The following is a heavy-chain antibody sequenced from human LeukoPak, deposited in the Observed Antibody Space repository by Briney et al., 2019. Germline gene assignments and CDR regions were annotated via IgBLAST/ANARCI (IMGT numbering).Heavy chain of an antibody. CDR1: GYSFTSYW. V-gene: IGHV5-51*01. CDR2: VYSGDSDT. D-gene: IGHD2-2*01. Sequence: GESLKISCKGSGYSFTSYWIGWARQMPGKGLEWMGIVYSGDSDTRYSPSFQGQVTISADKSISTAYLQWSSLKASDTAMYYCAIVPRGDENWFDPWGQGTLVTVSS. J-gene: IGHJ5*02. CDR3: AIVPRGDENWFDP.